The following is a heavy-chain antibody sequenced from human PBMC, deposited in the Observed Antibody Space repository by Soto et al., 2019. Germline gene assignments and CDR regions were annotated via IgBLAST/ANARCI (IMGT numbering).Heavy chain of an antibody. CDR1: GYIFTNYD. J-gene: IGHJ4*02. V-gene: IGHV1-8*01. CDR3: ARGLVVPANDY. CDR2: MNPNSGNT. Sequence: QVQLVQAGAEVKKPGASVKVSCKASGYIFTNYDIKWVRQATGQGLEWMGWMNPNSGNTGCAQKFQGSVTMTRNTSTSTAYMQPISLRSGGTAGYYCARGLVVPANDYCGQGTLVTVSS. D-gene: IGHD2-15*01.